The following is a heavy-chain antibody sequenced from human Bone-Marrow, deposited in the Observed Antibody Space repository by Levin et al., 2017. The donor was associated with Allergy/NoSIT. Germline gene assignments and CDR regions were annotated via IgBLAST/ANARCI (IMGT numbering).Heavy chain of an antibody. CDR2: ISSSSSYI. D-gene: IGHD4-17*01. V-gene: IGHV3-21*01. J-gene: IGHJ6*02. Sequence: PGESLKISCAASGFTFSSYSMNWVRQAPGKGLEWVSSISSSSSYIYYADSVKGRFTISRDNAKNSLYLQMNSLRAEDTAVYYCARARFGVTTYFNYYYGMDVWGQGTTVTVSS. CDR1: GFTFSSYS. CDR3: ARARFGVTTYFNYYYGMDV.